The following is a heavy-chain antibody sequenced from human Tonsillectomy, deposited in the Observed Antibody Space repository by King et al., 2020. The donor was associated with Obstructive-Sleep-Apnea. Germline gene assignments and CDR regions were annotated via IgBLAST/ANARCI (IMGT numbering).Heavy chain of an antibody. CDR1: GGSISSYY. CDR2: VHYNGST. J-gene: IGHJ4*02. D-gene: IGHD4-17*01. CDR3: ASYGDYTRKFDY. Sequence: QLQESGPGLVKPSETLSLTCTVSGGSISSYYWSWIRQPPGKGLEWIGYVHYNGSTYYNPPLKSRVTISVDTSKNQFSLKLSSVTAADTAVYYCASYGDYTRKFDYWGQGTLVTVSS. V-gene: IGHV4-59*01.